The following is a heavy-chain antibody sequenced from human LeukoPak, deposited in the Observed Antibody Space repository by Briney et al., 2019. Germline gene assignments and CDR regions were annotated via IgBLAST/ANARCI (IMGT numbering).Heavy chain of an antibody. Sequence: PGGSLRLSCAASGFTLSGYWMHWVRHAPGKGLVWVSRINTDGSSTGYADSVKGRFPISRDNARNTLNLQMNSLRAEDTAVYYCARGGHYLDYWGQGSLVTVSS. J-gene: IGHJ4*02. V-gene: IGHV3-74*01. D-gene: IGHD1-26*01. CDR1: GFTLSGYW. CDR2: INTDGSST. CDR3: ARGGHYLDY.